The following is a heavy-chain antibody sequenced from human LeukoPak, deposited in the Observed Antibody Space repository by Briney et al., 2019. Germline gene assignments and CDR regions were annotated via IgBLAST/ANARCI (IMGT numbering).Heavy chain of an antibody. J-gene: IGHJ4*02. Sequence: PGGSLRLSCAASGFTFSSYAMSWVRQTAGKGLEWVSSISSSGGSTYYADSVKGRFTISRDYSKNTLYLQMNSLRAEDTAVYYCAKDLYTCGTTPLDYWGQGTLVTVSS. CDR2: ISSSGGST. V-gene: IGHV3-23*01. CDR3: AKDLYTCGTTPLDY. D-gene: IGHD1-1*01. CDR1: GFTFSSYA.